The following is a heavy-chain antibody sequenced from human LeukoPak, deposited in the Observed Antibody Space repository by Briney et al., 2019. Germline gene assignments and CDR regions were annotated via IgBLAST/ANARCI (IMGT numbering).Heavy chain of an antibody. J-gene: IGHJ4*02. D-gene: IGHD3-9*01. CDR1: GFTFSNYA. V-gene: IGHV3-23*01. CDR2: ITGSGGNT. CDR3: AKWGDYDVLTGYYVSDY. Sequence: PSGASLRLSCAASGFTFSNYAMSWVRQAPGKGLEWVSAITGSGGNTYYADSVKSRFTISRDNSKNTVFLQMNSLRAEDTAVYYCAKWGDYDVLTGYYVSDYWGQGTLVTVSS.